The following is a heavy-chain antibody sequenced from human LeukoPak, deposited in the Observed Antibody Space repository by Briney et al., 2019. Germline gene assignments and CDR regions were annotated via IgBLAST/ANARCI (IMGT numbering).Heavy chain of an antibody. CDR1: GASILSDY. Sequence: SETLSLTCTVSGASILSDYWSWIRQPAGRGLEYIGRVSATGGTRYSPSLKSRVSMSVDTSKNQFSLNLSSVTAADTAVYYCARGIADPYSFDSWGQGTLVTVSS. J-gene: IGHJ4*02. CDR3: ARGIADPYSFDS. CDR2: VSATGGT. D-gene: IGHD6-13*01. V-gene: IGHV4-4*07.